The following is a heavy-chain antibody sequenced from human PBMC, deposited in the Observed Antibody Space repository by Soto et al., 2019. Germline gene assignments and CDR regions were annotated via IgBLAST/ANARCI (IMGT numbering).Heavy chain of an antibody. J-gene: IGHJ4*02. V-gene: IGHV3-23*01. CDR1: GFTFSSYA. CDR3: AKDHLSGSYFNYFDY. D-gene: IGHD3-10*01. CDR2: ISGSGGST. Sequence: GGSLRLSCAASGFTFSSYAMSWVRQAPGKGLEWVSAISGSGGSTYYADSVKGRFTISRDNSKNTLYLQMNSLRAEDTAVYYCAKDHLSGSYFNYFDYWGQGTLVTVSS.